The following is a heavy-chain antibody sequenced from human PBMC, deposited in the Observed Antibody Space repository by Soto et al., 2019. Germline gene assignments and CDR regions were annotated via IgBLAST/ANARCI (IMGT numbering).Heavy chain of an antibody. J-gene: IGHJ4*02. CDR1: GGSISSGGYY. CDR3: ARESYYGSGSYYNGNY. Sequence: QVQLQESGPGLVKPSQTLSLTCTVSGGSISSGGYYWSWIRQHPGKGLEWIGYIYYSGSTYYNPSLKSRVTISVDTSKNQFSLKLSSVTAADTAVYYCARESYYGSGSYYNGNYWGQGTLVTVSS. V-gene: IGHV4-31*03. D-gene: IGHD3-10*01. CDR2: IYYSGST.